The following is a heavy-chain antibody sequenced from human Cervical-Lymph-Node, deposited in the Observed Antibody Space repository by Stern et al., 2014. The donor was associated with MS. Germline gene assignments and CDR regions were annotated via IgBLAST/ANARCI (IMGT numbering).Heavy chain of an antibody. CDR1: GYTFIDLH. D-gene: IGHD2-2*01. V-gene: IGHV1-2*02. Sequence: VQLVESGPEVKKPGASLKVACKASGYTFIDLHIHWVRQAPGESLQWMGWVDPKRGLTSYSQKFQGRVTMTRDTSSSTVYMELNSLTSDDTAVYYCARQLRSGGAAISGFWGQGTLVTVSS. CDR2: VDPKRGLT. CDR3: ARQLRSGGAAISGF. J-gene: IGHJ1*01.